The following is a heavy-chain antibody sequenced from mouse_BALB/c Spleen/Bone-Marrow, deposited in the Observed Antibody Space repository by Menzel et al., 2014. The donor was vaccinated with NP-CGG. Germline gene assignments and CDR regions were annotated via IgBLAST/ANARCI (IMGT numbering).Heavy chain of an antibody. V-gene: IGHV1S29*02. CDR3: ARGGDRYDDWFAY. D-gene: IGHD2-14*01. Sequence: VQLKESGPELVKPGASVKISCKASGYTFTDYSMHWVKQSHGKSLEWIGYIYPYNGGTGYNQKFKSKATLTVDNSSSTAYMELRSLTSEDSAVYYCARGGDRYDDWFAYWGQGTLVTVSA. CDR2: IYPYNGGT. J-gene: IGHJ3*01. CDR1: GYTFTDYS.